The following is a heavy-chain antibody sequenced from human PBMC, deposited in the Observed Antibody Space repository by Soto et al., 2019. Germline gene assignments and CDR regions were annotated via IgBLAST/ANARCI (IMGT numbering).Heavy chain of an antibody. CDR3: ARGGGSDSFDY. CDR2: INHLETT. D-gene: IGHD1-26*01. V-gene: IGHV4-30-2*01. Sequence: SETLSLTCTVSGASITFGGYSWSWIRQTPGKGLEWIGYINHLETTFYNPSFESRLTLSIDRAKNQFSLKLHCMSAADRAVCFCARGGGSDSFDYWGQGILVTVSS. CDR1: GASITFGGYS. J-gene: IGHJ4*02.